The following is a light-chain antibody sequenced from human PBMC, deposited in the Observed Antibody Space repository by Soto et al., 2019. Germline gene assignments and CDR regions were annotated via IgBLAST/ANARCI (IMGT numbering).Light chain of an antibody. CDR2: SNN. V-gene: IGLV1-44*01. J-gene: IGLJ3*02. Sequence: QSVLTQPPSASGTPGQRVTISCSGSSSNIGINTVNWYQQLPGAAPKLLIYSNNQRPSGVPDRFSGSKSGTSASLAISGLQSEDEADYYCAAWDDSLKGPVLGGGTKLTVL. CDR3: AAWDDSLKGPV. CDR1: SSNIGINT.